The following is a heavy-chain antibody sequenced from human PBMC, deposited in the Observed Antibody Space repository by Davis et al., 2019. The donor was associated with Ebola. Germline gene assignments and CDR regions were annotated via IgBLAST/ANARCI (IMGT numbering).Heavy chain of an antibody. Sequence: MPSETLSLTCAISGDSVSRSSVAWNWIRQSPSRGLEWLGRTYYRSKWYNDYAVSVKSRMTIISDTSKNQFSLQLKSVTPEDTAVYYCARDESIAVAGPRGWFDPWGQGILVTVSS. V-gene: IGHV6-1*01. CDR1: GDSVSRSSVA. CDR2: TYYRSKWYN. CDR3: ARDESIAVAGPRGWFDP. J-gene: IGHJ5*02. D-gene: IGHD6-19*01.